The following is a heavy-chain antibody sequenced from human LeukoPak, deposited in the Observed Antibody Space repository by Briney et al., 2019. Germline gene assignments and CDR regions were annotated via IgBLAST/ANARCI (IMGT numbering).Heavy chain of an antibody. CDR3: ARRRIVATIDY. J-gene: IGHJ4*02. D-gene: IGHD5-12*01. CDR2: IYYSGRT. CDR1: GGSISSRDYY. Sequence: PSETLSLTCTVSGGSISSRDYYWAWIRQPPGKGLEWIGSIYYSGRTFYNPPLKSRVTISVDTSRNQFSLKLSSVTAADTAVYYCARRRIVATIDYWGQGTLVTVSS. V-gene: IGHV4-39*01.